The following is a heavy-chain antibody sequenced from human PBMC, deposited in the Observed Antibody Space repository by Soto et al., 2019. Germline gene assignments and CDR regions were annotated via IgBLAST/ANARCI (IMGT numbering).Heavy chain of an antibody. CDR1: GYFMTNGNY. Sequence: SETLSLTCTVSGYFMTNGNYWGWIRQSPGKGLEWIGSIYYTGRTYYNPSLKSRVTMSVDTSKNQFSLKLTSVTAADAAVYYCARDRAAVASTFDYWGPGTLVTVSS. D-gene: IGHD6-13*01. V-gene: IGHV4-38-2*02. CDR2: IYYTGRT. J-gene: IGHJ4*02. CDR3: ARDRAAVASTFDY.